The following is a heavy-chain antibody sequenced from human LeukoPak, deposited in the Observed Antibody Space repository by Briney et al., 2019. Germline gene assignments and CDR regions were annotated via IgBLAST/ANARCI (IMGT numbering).Heavy chain of an antibody. CDR2: IYYSGST. Sequence: PSETLSLTCTVSGGSISSYYWSWIRQPPGKGLEWVGYIYYSGSTNYNPSLKSRVTISVDTSKNQFSLKLSSVTAADTAVYYCARQGSGSYYKTHWFDPWGQGTLVTVSS. D-gene: IGHD3-10*01. CDR3: ARQGSGSYYKTHWFDP. J-gene: IGHJ5*02. V-gene: IGHV4-59*01. CDR1: GGSISSYY.